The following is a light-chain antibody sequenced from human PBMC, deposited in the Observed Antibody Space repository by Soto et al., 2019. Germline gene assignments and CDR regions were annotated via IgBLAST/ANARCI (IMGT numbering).Light chain of an antibody. J-gene: IGKJ5*01. CDR2: GAS. CDR1: QSVSSSY. CDR3: QHFGGTTFT. Sequence: EIVLPQSHGTLSLSPGEGATLSCRASQSVSSSYIAWYQQRPGQTPSLLIYGASTRATGIPDRFSGSGSGTHFTLTISRLEPGDFAVYYCQHFGGTTFTFGQGTRLEI. V-gene: IGKV3-20*01.